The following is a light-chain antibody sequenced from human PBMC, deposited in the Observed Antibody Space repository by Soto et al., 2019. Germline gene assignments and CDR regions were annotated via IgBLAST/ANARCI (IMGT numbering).Light chain of an antibody. J-gene: IGKJ5*01. CDR1: QSVTSR. V-gene: IGKV3-15*01. CDR3: QQYHLWPPT. CDR2: GSS. Sequence: IEMTQSPVTLSVSPGETATLSCRASQSVTSRFAWYQQRPGQAPRLLISGSSIRATGVPARFSGSGSGTEFTLTISSLQSEDFAVYFCQQYHLWPPTFGQGTRLEIK.